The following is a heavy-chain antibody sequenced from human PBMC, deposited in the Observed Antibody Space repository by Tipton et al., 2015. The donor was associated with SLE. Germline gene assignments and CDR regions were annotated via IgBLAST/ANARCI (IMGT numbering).Heavy chain of an antibody. D-gene: IGHD5-24*01. Sequence: SLRLSCAASGLTFRSYSMNWVRPAPGKGLEWVSSISSSSSYIYYADSVKGRFTISRDNAKNSLDLQMNSLRAEDTAVYYCASPPDEGYYYYYMDVWGKWTTVTVSS. CDR3: ASPPDEGYYYYYMDV. CDR1: GLTFRSYS. CDR2: ISSSSSYI. J-gene: IGHJ6*03. V-gene: IGHV3-21*01.